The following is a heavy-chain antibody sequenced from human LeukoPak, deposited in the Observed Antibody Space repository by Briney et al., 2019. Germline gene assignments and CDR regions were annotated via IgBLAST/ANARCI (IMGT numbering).Heavy chain of an antibody. CDR3: ARQPQTVTTFYFYYYYTDV. J-gene: IGHJ6*03. Sequence: NPSETLSLTCAVYGGSFSGYYWTWIRQPPGKGLEFLGEINDSGTTKYNPSFRNRVTISIDTSLKQFSLRLKSVSAADTAVYYCARQPQTVTTFYFYYYYTDVWGKGTTVTVSS. V-gene: IGHV4-34*01. CDR1: GGSFSGYY. D-gene: IGHD4-11*01. CDR2: INDSGTT.